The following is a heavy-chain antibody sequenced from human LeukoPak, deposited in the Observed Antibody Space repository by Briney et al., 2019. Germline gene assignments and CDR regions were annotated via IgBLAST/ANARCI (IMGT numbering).Heavy chain of an antibody. D-gene: IGHD3-22*01. CDR3: ARHRTKYYDSSGYYPSWFDY. CDR1: GGSFSGYY. V-gene: IGHV4-34*01. CDR2: INHSGST. J-gene: IGHJ4*02. Sequence: SETLSLTCAVYGGSFSGYYWSWIRQPPGKGLEWIGEINHSGSTNYNPSLKSRVTISVDTSKDQFSLKLSSVTAADTAVYYCARHRTKYYDSSGYYPSWFDYWGQGTLVTVSS.